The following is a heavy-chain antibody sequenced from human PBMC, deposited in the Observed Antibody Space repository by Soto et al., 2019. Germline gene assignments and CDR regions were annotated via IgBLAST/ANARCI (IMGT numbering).Heavy chain of an antibody. J-gene: IGHJ3*02. CDR2: IKQDGSEK. V-gene: IGHV3-7*01. CDR1: GFTFSSYW. Sequence: GGSLRLSCAASGFTFSSYWMSWVRQAPGKGLEWVANIKQDGSEKYYVDSVKGRFTISRDNAKNSLYLQMNSLRAEDTAVYYCARDEGSGYCSGGSCYSDLNRAFDIWGQGTMVTVSS. D-gene: IGHD2-15*01. CDR3: ARDEGSGYCSGGSCYSDLNRAFDI.